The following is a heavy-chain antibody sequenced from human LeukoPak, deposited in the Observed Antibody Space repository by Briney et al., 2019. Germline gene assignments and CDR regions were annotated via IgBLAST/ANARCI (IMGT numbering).Heavy chain of an antibody. J-gene: IGHJ4*02. CDR1: GGSISSGGYS. V-gene: IGHV4-30-4*07. D-gene: IGHD6-6*01. CDR3: ARDRAREFDY. CDR2: IYYSGST. Sequence: PSQTLSLTCAVSGGSISSGGYSWSWIRQPPGKGLEWIGYIYYSGSTTYNPSLKSRVTISVDTSKNQFSLKLSSVTAADTAVYYCARDRAREFDYWGQGTLVTVSS.